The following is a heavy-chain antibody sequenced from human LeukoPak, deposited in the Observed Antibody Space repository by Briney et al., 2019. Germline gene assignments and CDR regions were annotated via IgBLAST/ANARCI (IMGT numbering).Heavy chain of an antibody. CDR3: ARDPTYYYGSGSYFYFGY. CDR2: TYYRPKWYN. D-gene: IGHD3-10*01. V-gene: IGHV6-1*01. CDR1: GGSVSSNSAA. J-gene: IGHJ4*02. Sequence: SQTLSLTCAISGGSVSSNSAAWNWIRQSPSRGLEWLGRTYYRPKWYNDYAVFVKSRISINSDTSKNQFSLQLNSVTPVDTAVYYCARDPTYYYGSGSYFYFGYWGQGTLVTVSS.